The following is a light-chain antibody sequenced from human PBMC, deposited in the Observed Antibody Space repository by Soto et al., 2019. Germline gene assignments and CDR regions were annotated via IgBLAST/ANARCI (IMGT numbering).Light chain of an antibody. CDR2: GAS. CDR3: QQYGSSSWT. CDR1: QSISSSY. J-gene: IGKJ1*01. Sequence: EIVLTQSPDTLSLSPGERATLSCRASQSISSSYSAWYQQRPGQAPRLLVYGASSRATGIPDRFSGSGSGTEFTLTISRLEPEDFAVYYCQQYGSSSWTFGQGTKVDIK. V-gene: IGKV3-20*01.